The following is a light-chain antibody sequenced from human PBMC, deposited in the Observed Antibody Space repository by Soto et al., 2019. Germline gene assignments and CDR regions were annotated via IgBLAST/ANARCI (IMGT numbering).Light chain of an antibody. CDR1: SVDVGAYDF. CDR3: GSYTSSTTLV. Sequence: QSALTQPHSVSGSPGQSVTISCTGTSVDVGAYDFVSWYQQHPGKAPKLLIYVVSGRPSGVPHRFSGSKSGNAASLTISGLHAEDEADYYCGSYTSSTTLVFGGGTKLTVL. V-gene: IGLV2-11*01. CDR2: VVS. J-gene: IGLJ2*01.